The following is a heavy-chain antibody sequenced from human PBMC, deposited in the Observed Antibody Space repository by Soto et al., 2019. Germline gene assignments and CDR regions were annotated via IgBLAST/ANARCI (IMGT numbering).Heavy chain of an antibody. J-gene: IGHJ6*03. CDR2: INDSGST. CDR3: AKSVEDYYYYMDV. CDR1: GGSFSGYY. V-gene: IGHV4-34*01. Sequence: SETLSLTCAVYGGSFSGYYWSWIRQPPGKGLEWFGEINDSGSTNYNPSLKSRVTISVDTSKNQFSLKLSSVTAADTAVYYCAKSVEDYYYYMDVWGKGTTVTVSS.